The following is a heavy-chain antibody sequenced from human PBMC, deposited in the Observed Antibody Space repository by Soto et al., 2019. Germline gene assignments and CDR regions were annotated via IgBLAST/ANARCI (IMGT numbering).Heavy chain of an antibody. CDR1: GYTFTNYG. D-gene: IGHD5-18*01. CDR2: IGGYKGNT. CDR3: APHTLDTGMPSGY. Sequence: QVQLVQSGAEVREPGASVKVSCKASGYTFTNYGVSWVRQAPGQGLEWMGWIGGYKGNTNYAQKLQGRATLTTDTSNSTAYTELRSLRSDDTAVYYCAPHTLDTGMPSGYWGQGTLVTVSS. J-gene: IGHJ4*02. V-gene: IGHV1-18*01.